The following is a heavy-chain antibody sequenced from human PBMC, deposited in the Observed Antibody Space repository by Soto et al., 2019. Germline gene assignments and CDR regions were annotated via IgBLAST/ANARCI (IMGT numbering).Heavy chain of an antibody. J-gene: IGHJ5*02. V-gene: IGHV5-51*01. D-gene: IGHD2-2*02. CDR1: GYSFTNYW. CDR2: IYPGDSHT. CDR3: AKSTSGLTRYCNNISCYSRSWFDP. Sequence: EVQLVQSGAEVKKPGESLKISCKGSGYSFTNYWIGWVRQMPGKGLEWMGIIYPGDSHTRYSPSFQGQVTISVDKSISTAYLQWSSLKASDTAMYYCAKSTSGLTRYCNNISCYSRSWFDPWGQGTLVTVSS.